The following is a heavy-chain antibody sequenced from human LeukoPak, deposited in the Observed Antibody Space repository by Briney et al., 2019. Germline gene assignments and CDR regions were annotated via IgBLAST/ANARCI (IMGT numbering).Heavy chain of an antibody. V-gene: IGHV5-51*01. J-gene: IGHJ5*02. CDR2: MYPGDSDT. Sequence: GESLKISCKGSGYSFPSYWIAWVRQMPGKGLEWMGIMYPGDSDTRYSPSFQGQVTISADKSISTAYLQWSSLKASDTAMYYCARRVSSSGWFDPWGQGTLVTVSS. D-gene: IGHD6-6*01. CDR1: GYSFPSYW. CDR3: ARRVSSSGWFDP.